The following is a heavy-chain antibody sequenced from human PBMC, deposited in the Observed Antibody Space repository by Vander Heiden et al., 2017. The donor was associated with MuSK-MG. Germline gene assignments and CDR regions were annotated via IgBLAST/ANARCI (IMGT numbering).Heavy chain of an antibody. D-gene: IGHD5-12*01. J-gene: IGHJ4*02. V-gene: IGHV3-7*01. CDR1: GFTFGGYW. Sequence: EVQLVESGGALVQSGGSLRLSCAASGFTFGGYWMSWVRQAPGKGLEWVANINQDGSEQYYVDSVKGRLTISRDNAKDSLYLQMSGLRPEDTAVYFCARDREYSNTWDEFDYWGQGTLVTVSS. CDR3: ARDREYSNTWDEFDY. CDR2: INQDGSEQ.